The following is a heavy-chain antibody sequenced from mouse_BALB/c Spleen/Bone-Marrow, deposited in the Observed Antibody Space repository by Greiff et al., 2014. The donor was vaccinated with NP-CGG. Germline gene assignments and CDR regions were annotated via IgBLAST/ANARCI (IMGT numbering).Heavy chain of an antibody. CDR1: GYTFTDYN. Sequence: VQLQQSGPELVKPGASVKISCKASGYTFTDYNMHWVKQSHGKSLEWIGYIYPYNGGTGYNQKFKSKATLTVDNSSSTAYMELRSLTSEDSAVYYCARRFITTAAWFAYWGQGTLATVSA. D-gene: IGHD1-2*01. CDR3: ARRFITTAAWFAY. V-gene: IGHV1S29*02. J-gene: IGHJ3*01. CDR2: IYPYNGGT.